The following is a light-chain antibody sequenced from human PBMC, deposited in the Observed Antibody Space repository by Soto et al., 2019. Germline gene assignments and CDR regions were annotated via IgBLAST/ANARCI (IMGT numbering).Light chain of an antibody. CDR3: QQSYSTLYT. V-gene: IGKV1-39*01. CDR1: QSISSY. J-gene: IGKJ2*01. Sequence: DIQMTQSPSSLSASVGDRVTITCQASQSISSYLNWYQQKPGKAPKLLIYAASSLQSGVPSRFSGSGSGTDFTLTISSLQPEDFASYYCQQSYSTLYTFGQGTKLDIK. CDR2: AAS.